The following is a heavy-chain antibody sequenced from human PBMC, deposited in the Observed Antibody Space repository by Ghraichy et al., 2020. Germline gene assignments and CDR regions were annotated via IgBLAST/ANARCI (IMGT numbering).Heavy chain of an antibody. D-gene: IGHD5-18*01. CDR2: INPDGSEK. Sequence: GGSLRLSCAASGITFSTYWMNWVRQSPGKGLEWVANINPDGSEKNYLDSVKGRFTISRDNAKKSVYLQMNSLRDEDTAIYYCARDRAMDDYWGQGTLVSVSS. CDR3: ARDRAMDDY. J-gene: IGHJ4*02. V-gene: IGHV3-7*03. CDR1: GITFSTYW.